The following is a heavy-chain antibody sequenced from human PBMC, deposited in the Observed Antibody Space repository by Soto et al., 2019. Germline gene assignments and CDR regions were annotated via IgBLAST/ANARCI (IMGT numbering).Heavy chain of an antibody. D-gene: IGHD3-10*01. V-gene: IGHV3-33*01. CDR1: GFTFSNYG. Sequence: GGSLRLSCAASGFTFSNYGMHWVRQAPGKGLEWVAIIWYDGSNKYYADSVKGRFTISRDNSKNTVYLQMNSLRAEDTAMYFCAAGEPLNYRGQGTLVTVSS. J-gene: IGHJ4*02. CDR2: IWYDGSNK. CDR3: AAGEPLNY.